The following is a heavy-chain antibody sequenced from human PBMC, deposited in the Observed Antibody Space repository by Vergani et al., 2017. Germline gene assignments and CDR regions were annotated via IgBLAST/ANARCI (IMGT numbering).Heavy chain of an antibody. D-gene: IGHD3-9*01. V-gene: IGHV1-46*03. Sequence: QVQVVQSGAEVKKSGASVKVSCKTSGYTFSNYYMHWVRQAPGQGLEWMGIINPSGGHKNSAQKFQGSVTLTRDTSTSTVYMELSSLRSEDTAIYYCARGDYGILTGYGFWGQGTLVTVSA. CDR2: INPSGGHK. CDR1: GYTFSNYY. J-gene: IGHJ4*02. CDR3: ARGDYGILTGYGF.